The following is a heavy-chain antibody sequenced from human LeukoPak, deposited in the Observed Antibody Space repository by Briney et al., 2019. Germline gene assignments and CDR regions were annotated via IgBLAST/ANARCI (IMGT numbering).Heavy chain of an antibody. V-gene: IGHV3-23*01. Sequence: GGSLRLSCAASGFTFSTYTMYWVRHPPGKSLEWVSIIGSSGGGIHYADSVKGRLTISRDNSKNALYLQMNSPRVEDTAVYYCAIDPNWGTHSWGQGVLVTVSS. CDR1: GFTFSTYT. D-gene: IGHD7-27*01. CDR2: IGSSGGGI. CDR3: AIDPNWGTHS. J-gene: IGHJ4*02.